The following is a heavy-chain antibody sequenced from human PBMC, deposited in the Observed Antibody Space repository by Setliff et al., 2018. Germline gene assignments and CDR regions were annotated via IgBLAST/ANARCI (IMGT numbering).Heavy chain of an antibody. D-gene: IGHD6-13*01. CDR2: INPSSGRT. CDR3: ARVTPSSSSWGYYYYYMDV. J-gene: IGHJ6*03. CDR1: GYTFTSYY. Sequence: ASVKVSCKASGYTFTSYYMHWVRQAPGLGLEWMGTINPSSGRTSYAQKFQGRVTISIDTSKNQFSLKLSSVTAADTAVYYCARVTPSSSSWGYYYYYMDVWGKGTTVTVSS. V-gene: IGHV1-46*01.